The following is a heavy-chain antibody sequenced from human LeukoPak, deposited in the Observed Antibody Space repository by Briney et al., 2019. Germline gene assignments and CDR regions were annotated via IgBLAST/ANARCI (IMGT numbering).Heavy chain of an antibody. Sequence: GGSLRLSCAASGFSVNNYGLHWVRQAPGRGLEWVSLAWYDGSKKYYADSVKGRFTISRDNPKNMLYLQMNSLRAEDTAVYYCARDPCGGDCPIDYWGQGALVTVSS. D-gene: IGHD2-21*02. J-gene: IGHJ4*02. CDR1: GFSVNNYG. V-gene: IGHV3-33*01. CDR3: ARDPCGGDCPIDY. CDR2: AWYDGSKK.